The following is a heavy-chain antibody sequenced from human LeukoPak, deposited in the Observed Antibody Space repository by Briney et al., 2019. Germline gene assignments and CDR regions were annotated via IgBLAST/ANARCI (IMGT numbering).Heavy chain of an antibody. CDR3: AGRGYTLNY. V-gene: IGHV4-61*01. Sequence: SETLSLTCTVSGGSVSSGSHYWSWIRQPPGKGLEWIGYIYYSGSTNYNPSLKSRVTISVDTSKNQFSLKLSSVTAADTAVYYCAGRGYTLNYWGQGTLVTVSS. CDR2: IYYSGST. CDR1: GGSVSSGSHY. J-gene: IGHJ4*02. D-gene: IGHD1-1*01.